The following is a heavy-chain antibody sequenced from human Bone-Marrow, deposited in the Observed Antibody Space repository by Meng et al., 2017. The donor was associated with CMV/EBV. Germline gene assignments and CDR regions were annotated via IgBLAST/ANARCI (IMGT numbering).Heavy chain of an antibody. CDR1: GFTFSSYA. J-gene: IGHJ2*01. CDR3: AKDRSWLAPRYFDL. CDR2: IYSGGSST. D-gene: IGHD6-19*01. V-gene: IGHV3-23*03. Sequence: GGSLRLSCAASGFTFSSYAMSWVRQAPGKGLEWVSVIYSGGSSTYYADSVKGRFTISRDNSKNTLYLQMNSLRAEDTAVYYCAKDRSWLAPRYFDLWGRGTLVTVSS.